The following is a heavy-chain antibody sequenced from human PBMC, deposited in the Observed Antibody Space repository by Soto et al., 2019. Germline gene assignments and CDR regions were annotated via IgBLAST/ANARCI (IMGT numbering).Heavy chain of an antibody. D-gene: IGHD6-13*01. Sequence: GGSLRLSCAASGFTFSDYYMSWIRQAPGKGLEWVSYISSSSSYTNYADSVKGRFTISRDNAKNSLYLQMNSLRAEDTAVYYCARVEGIAAAGTPTGYYYYGMDVWGQGTTVTVSS. CDR1: GFTFSDYY. J-gene: IGHJ6*02. CDR3: ARVEGIAAAGTPTGYYYYGMDV. CDR2: ISSSSSYT. V-gene: IGHV3-11*06.